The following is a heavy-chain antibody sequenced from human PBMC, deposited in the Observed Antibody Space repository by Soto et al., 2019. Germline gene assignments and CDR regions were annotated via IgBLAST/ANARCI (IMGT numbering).Heavy chain of an antibody. Sequence: GGSLRLSCAASGFTFSSYAMSWVRQAPGKGLEWVSAISGSGGSTYYADSVKGRFTISRDNSKNTLYLQMNSLRAEDTAVYYCAKARASGYSSGWYYFDYWGQGTLVTVSS. V-gene: IGHV3-23*01. CDR3: AKARASGYSSGWYYFDY. CDR1: GFTFSSYA. J-gene: IGHJ4*02. CDR2: ISGSGGST. D-gene: IGHD6-19*01.